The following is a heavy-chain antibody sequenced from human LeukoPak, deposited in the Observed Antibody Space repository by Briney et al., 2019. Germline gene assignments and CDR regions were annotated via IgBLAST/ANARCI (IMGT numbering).Heavy chain of an antibody. CDR2: IYYSGST. Sequence: SETLSLTCTDSGGSISSYYWSWIRQPPGKGLEWIGYIYYSGSTNYNPSLKSRVTISVDTSKNQFSLKLTFVTAADTAVYYCARDENWFGPWGQGTLVTVSS. CDR1: GGSISSYY. CDR3: ARDENWFGP. J-gene: IGHJ5*02. V-gene: IGHV4-59*01.